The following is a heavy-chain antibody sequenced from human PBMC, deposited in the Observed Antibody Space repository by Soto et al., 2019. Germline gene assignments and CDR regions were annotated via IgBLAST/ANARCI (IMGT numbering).Heavy chain of an antibody. V-gene: IGHV1-18*01. Sequence: GASVKVSCKASGYTFTSYGISWVRQAPGQGLEWMGWISAYNGNTHYTQRLQGRVTMTTDTSTSTAYMELRGLRSDDTAVYYCARSIYIVATINAFDIWGQGTMVTVSS. CDR1: GYTFTSYG. CDR2: ISAYNGNT. J-gene: IGHJ3*02. D-gene: IGHD5-12*01. CDR3: ARSIYIVATINAFDI.